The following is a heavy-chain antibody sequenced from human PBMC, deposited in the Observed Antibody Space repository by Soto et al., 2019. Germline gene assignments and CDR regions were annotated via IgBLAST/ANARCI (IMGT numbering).Heavy chain of an antibody. CDR1: GYTFTSYA. J-gene: IGHJ6*03. Sequence: QVQLVQSGAEVKKPGASVKVSCKASGYTFTSYAMHWVRQAPGQRLEWMGWINAGNGNTKYSQKFQGRVTITRDTSASTAYMELSSLRSEDTAVYYCASEPPYDFWSGYPYYYYYMDVWGKGTTVTVSS. CDR3: ASEPPYDFWSGYPYYYYYMDV. V-gene: IGHV1-3*01. D-gene: IGHD3-3*01. CDR2: INAGNGNT.